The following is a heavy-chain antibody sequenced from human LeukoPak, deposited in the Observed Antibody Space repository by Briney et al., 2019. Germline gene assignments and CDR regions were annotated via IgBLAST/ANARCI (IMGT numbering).Heavy chain of an antibody. V-gene: IGHV1-2*02. J-gene: IGHJ4*02. CDR1: GYTFTGYY. Sequence: ASVKVSCKASGYTFTGYYMHWVRQAPGQGLEWMGWINPNSGGTNYAQKFQGRVTMTRDTSISTAYMELSRLRSDDTAVYYCARVIEVAGTMHYWGQGTLVTVSS. D-gene: IGHD6-19*01. CDR3: ARVIEVAGTMHY. CDR2: INPNSGGT.